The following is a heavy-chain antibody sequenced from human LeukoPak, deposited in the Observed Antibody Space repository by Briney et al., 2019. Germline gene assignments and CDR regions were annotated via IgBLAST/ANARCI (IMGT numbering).Heavy chain of an antibody. CDR3: AGYCSTTSCYGVDF. Sequence: GGSLRLSCAASGFTFSSYSMNWVRQAPGKGLEWVSYISSGNSAIYYADPVKGRFTISRDNAKNSLYLQMNSLRAEDTAVYYCAGYCSTTSCYGVDFWGQGTLVTVSS. D-gene: IGHD2-2*01. V-gene: IGHV3-48*01. CDR1: GFTFSSYS. CDR2: ISSGNSAI. J-gene: IGHJ4*02.